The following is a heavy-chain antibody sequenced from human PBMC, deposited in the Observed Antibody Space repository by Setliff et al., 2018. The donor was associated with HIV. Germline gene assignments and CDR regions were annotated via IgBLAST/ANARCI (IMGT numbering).Heavy chain of an antibody. Sequence: GGSLRLSCAASGFTFSSYWMHRVRQAPGKGLVWVFGMNTDGSSTRYADSVKGRFTISRDNAKNMLYLQMNSLSADDTAVYYCAGHHRGWGQGTLVTVSS. CDR2: MNTDGSST. CDR3: AGHHRG. J-gene: IGHJ4*02. V-gene: IGHV3-74*01. D-gene: IGHD3-10*01. CDR1: GFTFSSYW.